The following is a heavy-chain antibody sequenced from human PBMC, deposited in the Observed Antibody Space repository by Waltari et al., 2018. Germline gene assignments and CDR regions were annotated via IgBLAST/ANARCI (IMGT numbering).Heavy chain of an antibody. Sequence: HVQLVQSGAEVKKPGASVKVSCKVSGYSLTELSRHWVRQAPGKGLEWMGGFDPEEGETIYARKLQGRVTVTEDTSTDTAFMELNSLRSEDTAVYYCHGTGLQPYKYGMDVWGQGTTVTVSS. CDR2: FDPEEGET. J-gene: IGHJ6*02. V-gene: IGHV1-24*01. CDR3: HGTGLQPYKYGMDV. D-gene: IGHD4-4*01. CDR1: GYSLTELS.